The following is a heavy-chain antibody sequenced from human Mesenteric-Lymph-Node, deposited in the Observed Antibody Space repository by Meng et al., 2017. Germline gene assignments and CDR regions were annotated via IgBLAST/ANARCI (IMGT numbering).Heavy chain of an antibody. CDR3: ARDRGTVTTGFDP. Sequence: SVKVSCKASGYTFTDYYLHWVRQAPGQGLEWMGWIIPIFGTANYAQKFQGRVTITTDESTSTAYMELSSLRSEDTAVYYCARDRGTVTTGFDPWGQGTLVTVSS. V-gene: IGHV1-69*05. J-gene: IGHJ5*02. CDR1: GYTFTDYY. D-gene: IGHD4-17*01. CDR2: IIPIFGTA.